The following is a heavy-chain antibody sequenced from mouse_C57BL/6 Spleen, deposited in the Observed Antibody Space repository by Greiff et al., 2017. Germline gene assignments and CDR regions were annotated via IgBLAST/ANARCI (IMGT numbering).Heavy chain of an antibody. D-gene: IGHD2-1*01. CDR1: GFSLTSYA. CDR2: IWTGGGT. V-gene: IGHV2-9-1*01. Sequence: VQVVESGPGLVAPSQSLSITCTVSGFSLTSYAISWVRQPPGKGLEWLGVIWTGGGTNYNSALKSRLSISKDNSKSQVFLKMNSLQTDDTARYYCARSIYYGNYGDAMDYWGQGTSVTVSS. J-gene: IGHJ4*01. CDR3: ARSIYYGNYGDAMDY.